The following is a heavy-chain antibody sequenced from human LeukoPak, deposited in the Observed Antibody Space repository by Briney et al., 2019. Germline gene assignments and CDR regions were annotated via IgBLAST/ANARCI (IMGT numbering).Heavy chain of an antibody. Sequence: SGTLSLTCAGSGGSISSSNWWRWARQPPGKGLEWVGEIYHSGSTNYNPSLTSRVTISVDTSKNQFSLKLSSVTAADTAVYYCARHLAVAAWPVIDYWGQGTRVTVSS. J-gene: IGHJ4*02. CDR3: ARHLAVAAWPVIDY. CDR1: GGSISSSNW. CDR2: IYHSGST. D-gene: IGHD6-19*01. V-gene: IGHV4-4*02.